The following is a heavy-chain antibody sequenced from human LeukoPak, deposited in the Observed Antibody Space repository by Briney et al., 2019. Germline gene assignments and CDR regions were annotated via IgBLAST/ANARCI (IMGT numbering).Heavy chain of an antibody. Sequence: GTSLRLSCVGSGFSISGYAMHWVRQAPGKGLEWVAFISHDTFNRLYADSVRGRFTISRDNSKNTVDLQMDSLRVEDTAVYYCATHSGGYWGQGTLVTVSS. D-gene: IGHD3-16*01. CDR3: ATHSGGY. CDR2: ISHDTFNR. CDR1: GFSISGYA. J-gene: IGHJ4*02. V-gene: IGHV3-30*04.